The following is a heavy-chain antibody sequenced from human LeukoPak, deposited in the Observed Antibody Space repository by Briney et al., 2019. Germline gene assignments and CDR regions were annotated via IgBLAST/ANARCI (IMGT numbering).Heavy chain of an antibody. V-gene: IGHV4-4*07. Sequence: SETLSLTCTVSGVSISSYYWSWIRQPPGKGLEWIGRIYTSGSTNYNPALKSRVTMSVDTSKNQFSLKLSSVTAADTDVYYCASSPYYYGSGSYHYWGQGTLVTVSS. CDR3: ASSPYYYGSGSYHY. CDR2: IYTSGST. J-gene: IGHJ4*02. CDR1: GVSISSYY. D-gene: IGHD3-10*01.